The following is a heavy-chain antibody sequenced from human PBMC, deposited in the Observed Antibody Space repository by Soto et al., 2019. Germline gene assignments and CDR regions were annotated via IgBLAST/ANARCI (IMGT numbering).Heavy chain of an antibody. Sequence: ASVKVSCKASGGTFSSYAISWLRQAPGQGLEWMGGIIPIFGTANYAQKFQGRVTITADESTSTAYMELSSLRSEDTAVYYCARAGQQLVVYGMDVWGQGTTVTVSS. D-gene: IGHD6-13*01. CDR2: IIPIFGTA. V-gene: IGHV1-69*13. CDR1: GGTFSSYA. J-gene: IGHJ6*02. CDR3: ARAGQQLVVYGMDV.